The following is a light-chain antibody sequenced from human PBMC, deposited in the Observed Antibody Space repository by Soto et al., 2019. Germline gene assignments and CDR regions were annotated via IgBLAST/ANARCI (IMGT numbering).Light chain of an antibody. V-gene: IGKV3-15*01. CDR3: QQHNIWPLIT. J-gene: IGKJ5*01. CDR1: QPISGN. Sequence: EIVMTQSPATLSVSPGERVTLSCRSSQPISGNLAWFQQKHCQAPRQHLFGASIRATGIPARFSGSGSGAAYTLIISSLLYDDVALYSCQQHNIWPLITFGQGTRLEIK. CDR2: GAS.